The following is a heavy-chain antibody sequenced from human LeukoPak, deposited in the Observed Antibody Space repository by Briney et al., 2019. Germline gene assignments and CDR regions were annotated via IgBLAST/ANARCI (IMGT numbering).Heavy chain of an antibody. CDR3: ARGQWLDNH. CDR1: GGSISSSNW. J-gene: IGHJ5*02. V-gene: IGHV4-4*02. CDR2: INHRGNI. Sequence: PSGTLSLTCAVSGGSISSSNWWSWIRQPPGKGLEWIGEINHRGNIICNPSLESRVTISLDPSKNQFSLRLTSMTAADTAVYYCARGQWLDNHWGQGTLVTVSS. D-gene: IGHD6-19*01.